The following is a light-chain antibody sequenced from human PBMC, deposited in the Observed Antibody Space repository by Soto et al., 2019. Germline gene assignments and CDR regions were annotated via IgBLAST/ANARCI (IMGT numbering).Light chain of an antibody. CDR2: GAS. Sequence: EFVLPQSPGTLSLSPAARATLSCRASQSVSSNNLAWYQQRPGQAPRVVIYGASTRATGIPARFSGSGSGTDFTLTISSLEPEDFAVYYCQQYGRSPFTFGPGTKVDIK. CDR1: QSVSSNN. V-gene: IGKV3-20*01. J-gene: IGKJ3*01. CDR3: QQYGRSPFT.